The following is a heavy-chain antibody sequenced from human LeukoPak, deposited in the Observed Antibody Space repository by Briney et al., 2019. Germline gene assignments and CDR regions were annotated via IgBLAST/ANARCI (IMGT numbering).Heavy chain of an antibody. Sequence: SETLSLTCIVSGDSVSGYYWNWIRQPPGKGLEWIGYTHHSGNTLYNPSLKSRVTTSVDTSKNQFSLKLSSVTAADTAVYYCARSRRAGYYPPYYYGMDVWGQGTTVSVSS. J-gene: IGHJ6*02. CDR2: THHSGNT. CDR3: ARSRRAGYYPPYYYGMDV. V-gene: IGHV4-59*08. CDR1: GDSVSGYY. D-gene: IGHD3-22*01.